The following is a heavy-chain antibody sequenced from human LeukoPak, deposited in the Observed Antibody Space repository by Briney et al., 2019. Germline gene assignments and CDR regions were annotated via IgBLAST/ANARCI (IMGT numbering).Heavy chain of an antibody. CDR1: GFTFSSCW. J-gene: IGHJ4*02. D-gene: IGHD3-3*01. V-gene: IGHV3-74*01. CDR3: ARDSVEWYIFDY. CDR2: TNRDGSST. Sequence: GGSLRLSCAASGFTFSSCWMHWVRHAPGKGPVWVARTNRDGSSTAYADSVKGRFTISKDNAKNTLYLLMNSLRAEDTAVYYCARDSVEWYIFDYWGQGTPVTVSS.